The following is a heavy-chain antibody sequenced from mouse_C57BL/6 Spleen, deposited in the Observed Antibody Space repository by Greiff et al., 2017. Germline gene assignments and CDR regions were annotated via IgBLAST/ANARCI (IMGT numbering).Heavy chain of an antibody. Sequence: LQESGPELVKPGASVKISCKASGYSFTSYYIHWVKQRPGQGLEWIGWIYPGSGNTKYTEKFKGKATLTADTSSSTAYMQLSSLTSEDSAVYYCARRNYGSSYFYYYAMDYWGQGTSLTVSS. CDR1: GYSFTSYY. CDR3: ARRNYGSSYFYYYAMDY. CDR2: IYPGSGNT. J-gene: IGHJ4*01. D-gene: IGHD1-1*01. V-gene: IGHV1-66*01.